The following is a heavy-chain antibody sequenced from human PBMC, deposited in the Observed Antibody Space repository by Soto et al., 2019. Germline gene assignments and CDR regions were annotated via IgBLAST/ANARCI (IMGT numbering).Heavy chain of an antibody. J-gene: IGHJ3*02. CDR2: ISYDGSNK. CDR3: ARGAYYDSSGYEAFDI. CDR1: GFTFSSYA. V-gene: IGHV3-30-3*01. D-gene: IGHD3-22*01. Sequence: GGSLRLSCAASGFTFSSYAMHWVRQAPGRGLEWVAVISYDGSNKYYADSVKGRFTISRDNSKNTLYLQMNSLRAEDTAVYYCARGAYYDSSGYEAFDIWGQGTMVTVSS.